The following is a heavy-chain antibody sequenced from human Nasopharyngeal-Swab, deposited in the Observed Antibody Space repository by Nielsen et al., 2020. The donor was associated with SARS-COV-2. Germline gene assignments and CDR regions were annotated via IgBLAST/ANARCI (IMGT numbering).Heavy chain of an antibody. D-gene: IGHD1-26*01. CDR3: AKDLAKYSGSYFDY. J-gene: IGHJ4*02. CDR2: IGGTGGST. V-gene: IGHV3-23*01. CDR1: GFTFSSYA. Sequence: GESLKISCAASGFTFSSYAMNWVRQAPGKGLEWVSAIGGTGGSTYYADSVKGQFTISRDNSKNTLYLQMNSLRAEDTAVYYCAKDLAKYSGSYFDYWGQGSLVTVSS.